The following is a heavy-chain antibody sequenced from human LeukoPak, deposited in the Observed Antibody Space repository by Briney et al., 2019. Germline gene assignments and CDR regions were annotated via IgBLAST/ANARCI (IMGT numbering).Heavy chain of an antibody. CDR3: ARAYCSSTSCYSNYYYYYYMDV. V-gene: IGHV3-7*01. CDR2: IKQDGSEK. J-gene: IGHJ6*03. D-gene: IGHD2-2*01. CDR1: GFTFSSYW. Sequence: GRSLRLSCAASGFTFSSYWMSWVRQAPGKGLEWVANIKQDGSEKYYVDSVKGRFTISRDNAKNSLYLQMNSLRAEDTAVYYCARAYCSSTSCYSNYYYYYYMDVWGKGTTVTVSS.